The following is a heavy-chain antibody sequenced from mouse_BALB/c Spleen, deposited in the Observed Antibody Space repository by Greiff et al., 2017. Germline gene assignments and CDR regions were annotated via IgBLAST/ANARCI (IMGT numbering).Heavy chain of an antibody. Sequence: QVQLQQSGAELARPWASVKLSCKASGYTFTSYWMQWVKQRPGQGLEWIGAIYPGDGDTRYTQKFKGKATLTADKSSSTAYMQLSSLASEDSAVYYCARYYTGSGDDFDYGGEGTTLTDSS. CDR1: GYTFTSYW. CDR2: IYPGDGDT. V-gene: IGHV1-87*01. D-gene: IGHD1-1*01. J-gene: IGHJ2*01. CDR3: ARYYTGSGDDFDY.